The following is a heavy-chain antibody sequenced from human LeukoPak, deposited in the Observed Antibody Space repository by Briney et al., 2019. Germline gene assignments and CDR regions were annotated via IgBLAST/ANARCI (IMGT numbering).Heavy chain of an antibody. CDR1: GYTFTSYY. CDR3: ARDRLSSSGSYYGWFDP. V-gene: IGHV1-46*01. D-gene: IGHD3-10*01. CDR2: INPSGGST. J-gene: IGHJ5*02. Sequence: GASVKVSCKASGYTFTSYYMHWVRQAPGQGLEWMGIINPSGGSTSYVQKFQGRVTMTRDTSTSTAYMELRSLRSDDTAVYYCARDRLSSSGSYYGWFDPWGQGTLVTVSS.